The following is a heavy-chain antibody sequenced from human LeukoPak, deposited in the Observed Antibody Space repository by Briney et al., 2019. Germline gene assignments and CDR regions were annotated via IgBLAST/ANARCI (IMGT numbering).Heavy chain of an antibody. V-gene: IGHV4-59*12. J-gene: IGHJ3*02. CDR3: ARDSRTTGAFDI. D-gene: IGHD1-14*01. CDR1: GGSISSYY. CDR2: IYYSGST. Sequence: SETLSLTCTVSGGSISSYYWSWIRQPPGKGLEWIGYIYYSGSTNYNPSLKSRVTISVDTSKNQFSLKLSSVTAADTAVYYCARDSRTTGAFDIWGQGTMVTVSS.